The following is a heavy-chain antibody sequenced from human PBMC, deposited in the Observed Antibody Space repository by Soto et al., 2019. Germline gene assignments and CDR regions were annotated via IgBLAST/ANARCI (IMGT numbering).Heavy chain of an antibody. J-gene: IGHJ6*02. Sequence: GGSLRLSCAASGFTFSSYGMHWVRQAPGKGLEWVAVISYDGSNKYYADSVKGRFTISRDNSKNTLYLQMNSLRAEDTAVYYCAKIVAGDYDFWSGYYSYGMDVWGQGTTVTVSS. CDR2: ISYDGSNK. V-gene: IGHV3-30*18. D-gene: IGHD3-3*01. CDR1: GFTFSSYG. CDR3: AKIVAGDYDFWSGYYSYGMDV.